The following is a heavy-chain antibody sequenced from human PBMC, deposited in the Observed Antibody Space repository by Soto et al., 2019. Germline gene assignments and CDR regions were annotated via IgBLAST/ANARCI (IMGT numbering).Heavy chain of an antibody. Sequence: PGVSLRLSCGASGFTFSGYGMHWVRQAPGKGLDWVAVVRYDGSNIYYADSVKGRFTISRDNSKNTLYLQMNSLRAEDTAVYYCARDGVGATTYFGYFDYWGQGTLVTVSS. D-gene: IGHD1-26*01. V-gene: IGHV3-33*01. CDR3: ARDGVGATTYFGYFDY. J-gene: IGHJ4*02. CDR1: GFTFSGYG. CDR2: VRYDGSNI.